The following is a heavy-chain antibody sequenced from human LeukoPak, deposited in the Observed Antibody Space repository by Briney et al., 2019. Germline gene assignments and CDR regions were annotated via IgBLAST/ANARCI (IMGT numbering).Heavy chain of an antibody. CDR2: INHSGST. D-gene: IGHD2-2*01. CDR3: ARGPCSTSCHRSWYFDY. Sequence: SETLSLTCAVYGGSFSGYYWTWIRQPPGKGLEWIGEINHSGSTTYKPSLKSRVTISVDTSKNHFSLRLTSVTAADTAVYYCARGPCSTSCHRSWYFDYWGQGTLVTASS. J-gene: IGHJ4*02. CDR1: GGSFSGYY. V-gene: IGHV4-34*01.